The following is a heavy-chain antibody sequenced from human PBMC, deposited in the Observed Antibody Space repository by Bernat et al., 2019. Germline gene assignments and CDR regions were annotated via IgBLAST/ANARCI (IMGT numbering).Heavy chain of an antibody. D-gene: IGHD6-19*01. CDR2: IKQDGSEK. Sequence: EVQLVESGGGLVQPGGSLRLSCAASGFTFSSYWMSWVRQAPGKGLEWVANIKQDGSEKYYVDSVKGRFTISRDNAKNSLYLQMNSLRAEDTAVYYCARDLRGSSGWYSYYYYGMDVWGQGTTVTVSS. CDR3: ARDLRGSSGWYSYYYYGMDV. V-gene: IGHV3-7*03. J-gene: IGHJ6*02. CDR1: GFTFSSYW.